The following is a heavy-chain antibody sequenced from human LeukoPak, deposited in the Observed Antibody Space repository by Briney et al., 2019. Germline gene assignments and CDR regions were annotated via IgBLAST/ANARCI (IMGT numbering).Heavy chain of an antibody. D-gene: IGHD3-3*01. CDR1: GGSFSGYY. CDR3: ARGRYDFWSGYSEHYYMDV. J-gene: IGHJ6*03. V-gene: IGHV4-34*01. Sequence: SETLSLTCAVYGGSFSGYYWSCIRQPPGKGLEWIGEINHSGSTNYNPSLKSRVTISVDTSKNQFSLKLSSVTAADTAVYYCARGRYDFWSGYSEHYYMDVWGKGTTVTVSS. CDR2: INHSGST.